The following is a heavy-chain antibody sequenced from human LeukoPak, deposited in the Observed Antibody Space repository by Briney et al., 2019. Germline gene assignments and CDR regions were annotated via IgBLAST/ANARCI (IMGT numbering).Heavy chain of an antibody. CDR1: GYSISSGYY. CDR3: ARDYSGSYA. J-gene: IGHJ4*02. V-gene: IGHV3-7*01. D-gene: IGHD1-26*01. Sequence: ETLSLTCAVSGYSISSGYYWGWIRQPPGKGLEWVANIKEDGSEKYYVDSVKGRFTISRDNAKNSVYLQMNSLSAENTAVYYCARDYSGSYAWGQGTLVTVSS. CDR2: IKEDGSEK.